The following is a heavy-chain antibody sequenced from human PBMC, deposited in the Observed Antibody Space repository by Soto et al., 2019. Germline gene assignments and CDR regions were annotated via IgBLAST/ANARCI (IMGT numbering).Heavy chain of an antibody. J-gene: IGHJ1*01. CDR3: ARGVVGASTGFQH. D-gene: IGHD1-26*01. Sequence: SETLSLTCTVSGGSISSFHWSWIRQPPGKGLEWIGFISNSGSTNYNPSLKSRVTISLDTSKNQFSLKLSSVSAADTAVYYCARGVVGASTGFQHWGQGTLVTVSS. CDR2: ISNSGST. V-gene: IGHV4-59*01. CDR1: GGSISSFH.